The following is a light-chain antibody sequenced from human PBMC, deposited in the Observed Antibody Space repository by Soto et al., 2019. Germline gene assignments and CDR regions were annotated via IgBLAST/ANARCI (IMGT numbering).Light chain of an antibody. CDR3: QQGYRIPRT. CDR1: QSIGRR. V-gene: IGKV1-39*01. J-gene: IGKJ1*01. Sequence: DIQMTQSPSTLSAHEGDKITITCRAGQSIGRRLAWYQKKPGKAPNLLIHAASSLHRRVPSRFSGSGSGTEFTLTISSLQPEDFATYYCQQGYRIPRTFGQGTTV. CDR2: AAS.